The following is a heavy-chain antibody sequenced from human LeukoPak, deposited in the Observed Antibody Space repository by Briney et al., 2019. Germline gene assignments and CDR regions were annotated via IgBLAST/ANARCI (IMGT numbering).Heavy chain of an antibody. J-gene: IGHJ4*02. CDR2: ISYDGSNK. D-gene: IGHD3-22*01. CDR3: ARHVVAVGFDY. V-gene: IGHV3-30*03. Sequence: GGSLRLSCAASGFTFSSYGMHWVRQAPGKGLEWVAVISYDGSNKYYADSVKGRFTISRDNSKNTLYLQMNSLRAEDTAVYYCARHVVAVGFDYWGQGTLVTVSS. CDR1: GFTFSSYG.